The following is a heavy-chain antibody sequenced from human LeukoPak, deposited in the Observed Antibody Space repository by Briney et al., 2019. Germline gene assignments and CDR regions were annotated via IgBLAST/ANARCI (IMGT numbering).Heavy chain of an antibody. J-gene: IGHJ4*02. CDR1: GFTVSNNY. V-gene: IGHV3-53*04. Sequence: GGSLRLSCASSGFTVSNNYMSWVRQAPGKWLEWVSVIYSSGSTYYADSVKGRFTISRHNSKNTLYLQMNSLRAEDTAVYYCARGGGYYFDYWGQGTLVTVSS. CDR2: IYSSGST. CDR3: ARGGGYYFDY. D-gene: IGHD3-22*01.